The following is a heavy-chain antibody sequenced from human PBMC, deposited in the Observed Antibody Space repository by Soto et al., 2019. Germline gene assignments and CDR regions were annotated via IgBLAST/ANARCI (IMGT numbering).Heavy chain of an antibody. CDR2: INHSGST. CDR3: ARRIYYYYGMDV. CDR1: GGSFSGYY. Sequence: QVQLQQRGAGLLKPSETLSLTCAVYGGSFSGYYWSWIRQPPGKGLEWIGEINHSGSTNYNPSLKSRVTISVDTSKNQFSLKLSSVTAADTAVYYCARRIYYYYGMDVWGQGTTVTVSS. J-gene: IGHJ6*02. V-gene: IGHV4-34*01.